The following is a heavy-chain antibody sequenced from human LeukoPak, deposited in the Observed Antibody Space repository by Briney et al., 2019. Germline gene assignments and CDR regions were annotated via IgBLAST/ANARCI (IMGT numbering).Heavy chain of an antibody. V-gene: IGHV1-2*02. Sequence: GASVKVSCKASGYIFTGYYIHWVRQAPGQGLEWMAWINPNSGGKKYAQKFQGRVTMTRDTSISTAYMELSSLRSDDTAVYYCAREIDCSSTSCSLDYWGQGTLVTVSS. D-gene: IGHD2-2*01. CDR1: GYIFTGYY. J-gene: IGHJ4*02. CDR3: AREIDCSSTSCSLDY. CDR2: INPNSGGK.